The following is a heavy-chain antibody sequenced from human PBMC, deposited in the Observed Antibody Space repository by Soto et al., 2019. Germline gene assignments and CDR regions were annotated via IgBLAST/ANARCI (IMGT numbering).Heavy chain of an antibody. CDR3: ARGGTTWTFDY. V-gene: IGHV4-59*12. D-gene: IGHD5-12*01. CDR2: IWYSGST. Sequence: SETLSLTCSVSGGSIRSYHWSWIRQPPGKALEWIGYIWYSGSTKYNPSLKSRITISVDTSKNQFSLKLSSVTAADTAVYYCARGGTTWTFDYWGQGNLVTVSS. J-gene: IGHJ4*02. CDR1: GGSIRSYH.